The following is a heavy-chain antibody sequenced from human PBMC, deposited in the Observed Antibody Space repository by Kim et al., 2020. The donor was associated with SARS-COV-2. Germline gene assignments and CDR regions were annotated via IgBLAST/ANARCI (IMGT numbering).Heavy chain of an antibody. Sequence: SVKVSCKASGGTFSSYAISWVRQAPGQGLEWMGGIIPIFGTANYAQKFQGRVTITADESTSTAYMELSSLRSEDTAVYYCARDNRLWFGELLLDYWGQGTLVTVSS. V-gene: IGHV1-69*13. CDR3: ARDNRLWFGELLLDY. J-gene: IGHJ4*02. CDR1: GGTFSSYA. D-gene: IGHD3-10*01. CDR2: IIPIFGTA.